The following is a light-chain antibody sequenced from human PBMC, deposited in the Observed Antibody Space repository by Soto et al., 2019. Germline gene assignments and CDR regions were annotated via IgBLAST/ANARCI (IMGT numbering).Light chain of an antibody. CDR3: QQYGSTPLT. Sequence: EIVLTQSPGTLSLSPGERATLSCRASQSVGSNSLAWYQQRPGQAPRFLIYDASSRATGIPDRFSGSGSGTDFTLTISRLEPEDFAVYYCQQYGSTPLTFDGGTKVEIK. J-gene: IGKJ4*01. V-gene: IGKV3-20*01. CDR1: QSVGSNS. CDR2: DAS.